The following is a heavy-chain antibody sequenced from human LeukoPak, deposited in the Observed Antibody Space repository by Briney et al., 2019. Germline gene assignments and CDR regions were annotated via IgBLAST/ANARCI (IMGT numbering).Heavy chain of an antibody. CDR3: AKDLWYTSSSEEY. CDR1: GFRFSGIG. D-gene: IGHD6-6*01. V-gene: IGHV3-30*02. CDR2: K. J-gene: IGHJ4*02. Sequence: GGSLRLSCAASGFRFSGIGMHWVHQAPGKGLDWVAYKQYADSVKGRFSISRDNSKNTLSLEMNSLRAEDTAVYYCAKDLWYTSSSEEYWGQGTLVTVSS.